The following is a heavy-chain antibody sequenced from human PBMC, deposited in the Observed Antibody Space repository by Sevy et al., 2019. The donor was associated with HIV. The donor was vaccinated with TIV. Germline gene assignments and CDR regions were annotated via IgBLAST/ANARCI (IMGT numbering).Heavy chain of an antibody. J-gene: IGHJ6*02. CDR3: APEATTVYYGMDV. CDR2: FDPEDGET. Sequence: ASVKVSCKVSGYTLTELSMHWVRQAPGKGLEWMGGFDPEDGETIYAQKFQGRLTMNEDTCTDTAEMELSSLRSEDTAVYYCAPEATTVYYGMDVWGQGTTVTVSS. D-gene: IGHD4-4*01. CDR1: GYTLTELS. V-gene: IGHV1-24*01.